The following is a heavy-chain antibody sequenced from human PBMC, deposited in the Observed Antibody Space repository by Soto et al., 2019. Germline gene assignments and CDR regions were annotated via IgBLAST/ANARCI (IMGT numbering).Heavy chain of an antibody. V-gene: IGHV4-34*01. CDR1: GGSFSGYY. Sequence: PSETLSLTCAGYGGSFSGYYWSWIRQPPGKGLEWIGEINHSGSTNYNPSLKSRVTISVDTSKNQFSLKLSSVTAADTAVYYCARARGFGYVLGYYFDYWGQGTLVTVSS. J-gene: IGHJ4*02. D-gene: IGHD3-10*01. CDR2: INHSGST. CDR3: ARARGFGYVLGYYFDY.